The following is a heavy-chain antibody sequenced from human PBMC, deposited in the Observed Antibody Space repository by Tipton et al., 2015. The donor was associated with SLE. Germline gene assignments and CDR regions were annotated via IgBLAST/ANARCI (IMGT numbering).Heavy chain of an antibody. V-gene: IGHV4-59*08. CDR3: ARQQRFNWYFDY. J-gene: IGHJ4*02. CDR1: GGSITNHY. CDR2: IHYSGTT. D-gene: IGHD1-20*01. Sequence: TLSLTCTVSGGSITNHYWNWIRQPPGKGLEWIGYIHYSGTTHDNPSLKSRVTISVDTSKNHFSLKLSSVTAADTAVYYCARQQRFNWYFDYWGQGALVTVSS.